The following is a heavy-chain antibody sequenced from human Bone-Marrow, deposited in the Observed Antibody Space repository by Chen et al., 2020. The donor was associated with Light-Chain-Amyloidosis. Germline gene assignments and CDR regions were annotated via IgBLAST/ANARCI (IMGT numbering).Heavy chain of an antibody. V-gene: IGHV3-74*01. Sequence: EVQLVESGGGLVQPGGSLRLSCAASGFTFSSYWMHWVRQAPGKGLVWVSRINSDGSSTSYADSVKGRFPLSRDNAKNPLYLQMNRLRAEDTAVYYCASQRSIAARPIDYWGQGTLVTVSS. CDR3: ASQRSIAARPIDY. D-gene: IGHD6-6*01. CDR2: INSDGSST. J-gene: IGHJ4*02. CDR1: GFTFSSYW.